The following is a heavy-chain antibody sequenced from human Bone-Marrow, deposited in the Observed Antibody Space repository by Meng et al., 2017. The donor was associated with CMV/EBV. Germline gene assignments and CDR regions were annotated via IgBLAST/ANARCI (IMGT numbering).Heavy chain of an antibody. V-gene: IGHV4-30-4*08. CDR3: ARDSSSPDYGMDV. Sequence: SETLSLTCTVSGGSISSGDYYWSWIRQPPGKGLEWIGYIYYSGSTYYNPSLKSRVTISVDTSKNQFSLKLSSVTAADTAVYYCARDSSSPDYGMDVWGQGTTVTVSS. CDR1: GGSISSGDYY. CDR2: IYYSGST. J-gene: IGHJ6*02. D-gene: IGHD6-6*01.